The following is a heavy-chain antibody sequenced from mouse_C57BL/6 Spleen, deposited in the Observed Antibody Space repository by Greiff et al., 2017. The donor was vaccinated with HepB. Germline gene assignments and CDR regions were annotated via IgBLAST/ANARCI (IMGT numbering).Heavy chain of an antibody. V-gene: IGHV1-69*01. Sequence: QVQLKQPGAELVMPGASVKLSCKASGYTFTSYWMHWVKQRPGQGLEWIGEIDPSDSYTNYNQKFKGKSTLTVDKSSSTAYMQLSSLTSEDSAVYYCARRDSNYEGGAMDYWGQGTSVTVSS. CDR3: ARRDSNYEGGAMDY. CDR2: IDPSDSYT. D-gene: IGHD2-5*01. CDR1: GYTFTSYW. J-gene: IGHJ4*01.